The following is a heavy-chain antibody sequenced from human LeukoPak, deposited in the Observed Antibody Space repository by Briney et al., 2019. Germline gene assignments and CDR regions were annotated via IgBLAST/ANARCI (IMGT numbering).Heavy chain of an antibody. CDR3: ARVAEYYDSSGYHSHFDY. J-gene: IGHJ4*02. Sequence: SETLSLTCTVSGGSISSYYWSWIRQPPGKGLEWIGYIYYSGSTNYNPSLKSRVTISVGTSKNQFSLKLSSVTAADTAVYYCARVAEYYDSSGYHSHFDYWGQGTLVTVSS. D-gene: IGHD3-22*01. CDR1: GGSISSYY. CDR2: IYYSGST. V-gene: IGHV4-59*01.